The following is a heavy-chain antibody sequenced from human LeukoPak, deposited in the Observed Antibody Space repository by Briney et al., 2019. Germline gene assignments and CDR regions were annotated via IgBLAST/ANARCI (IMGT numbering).Heavy chain of an antibody. Sequence: GESLRISCQGSGYNFTNYWIGWVRQMPGKGLEWMGIIYPGDSDTRYSPSFQGQVTISADKSISSAYLQWISPKASDTAMYYCARQRDSFFDYWGQGALVTVSS. CDR2: IYPGDSDT. CDR3: ARQRDSFFDY. V-gene: IGHV5-51*01. CDR1: GYNFTNYW. D-gene: IGHD2-21*02. J-gene: IGHJ4*02.